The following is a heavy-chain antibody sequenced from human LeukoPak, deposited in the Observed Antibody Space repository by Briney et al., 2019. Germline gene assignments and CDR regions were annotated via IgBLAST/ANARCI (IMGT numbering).Heavy chain of an antibody. J-gene: IGHJ4*02. Sequence: GGSLRLSCAASGFTFSTYGMLWVRQAPGKGLEWVAFIRGDGHNEYYADSVKGRFTISRDNSKSTLYLQMNSLRPEDTAVYYCAKGQGAIVVVASPDFWGQETLVTVSS. V-gene: IGHV3-30*02. CDR2: IRGDGHNE. CDR3: AKGQGAIVVVASPDF. D-gene: IGHD2-2*01. CDR1: GFTFSTYG.